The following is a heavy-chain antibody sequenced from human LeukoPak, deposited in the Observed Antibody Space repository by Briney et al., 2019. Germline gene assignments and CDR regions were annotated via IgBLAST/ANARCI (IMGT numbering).Heavy chain of an antibody. CDR3: ARHGDGYSFDY. CDR1: GGSISSYY. D-gene: IGHD2-21*02. CDR2: MYYSGST. J-gene: IGHJ4*02. V-gene: IGHV4-59*08. Sequence: PSETLSLTCTVSGGSISSYYWSWIRQPPGKGLEWIGHMYYSGSTYYSPSLKSRVTISLGTSKTHFSLKLSPVTAADTAVYYCARHGDGYSFDYWGQGTLVTVSS.